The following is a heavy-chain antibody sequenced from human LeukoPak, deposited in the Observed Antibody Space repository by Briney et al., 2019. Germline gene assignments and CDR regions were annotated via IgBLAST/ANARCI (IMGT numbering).Heavy chain of an antibody. D-gene: IGHD1-26*01. CDR1: IGSFSDFH. CDR3: ARVRKSVSGRFFSYAYYYYMDV. CDR2: INHSGST. V-gene: IGHV4-34*01. Sequence: SETLSLTCAVYIGSFSDFHWSWIRQPPGKGLEWIAEINHSGSTNYNPSLKSRVTISVDTSKNQFSLKLSSVTAADTAMYYCARVRKSVSGRFFSYAYYYYMDVWGKGTTVTVSS. J-gene: IGHJ6*03.